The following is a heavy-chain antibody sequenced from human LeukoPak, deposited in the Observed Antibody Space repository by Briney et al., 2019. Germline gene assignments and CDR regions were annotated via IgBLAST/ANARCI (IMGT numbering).Heavy chain of an antibody. CDR3: ARHWGDSSGYYSLIHWFDP. Sequence: SETLSLTCTVSGGSISSYYWSWIRQPPGKGLEWIGYIYYSGSTNYNPSLKSRVTISVDTSKNQFSLKLSSVTAADTAVYYGARHWGDSSGYYSLIHWFDPWGQGTLVTVSS. CDR2: IYYSGST. V-gene: IGHV4-59*08. CDR1: GGSISSYY. J-gene: IGHJ5*02. D-gene: IGHD3-22*01.